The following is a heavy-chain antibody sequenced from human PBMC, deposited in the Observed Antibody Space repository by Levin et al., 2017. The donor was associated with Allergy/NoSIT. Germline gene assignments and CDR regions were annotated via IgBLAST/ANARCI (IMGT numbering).Heavy chain of an antibody. Sequence: PGESLKISCKASGYSFTDYYIHWVRQAPGQGLEWMGWIHPKSGGTVYAPKFEGRITVTRDTSTSTSYMELSNLRSNDTAKYYCAKDSVSGWTYNWFDSWGQGTLVSVSS. D-gene: IGHD6-19*01. CDR1: GYSFTDYY. CDR2: IHPKSGGT. J-gene: IGHJ5*01. CDR3: AKDSVSGWTYNWFDS. V-gene: IGHV1-2*02.